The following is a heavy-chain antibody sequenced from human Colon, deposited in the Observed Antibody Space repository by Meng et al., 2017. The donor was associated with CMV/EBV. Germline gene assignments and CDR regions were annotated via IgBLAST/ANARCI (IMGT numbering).Heavy chain of an antibody. V-gene: IGHV1-2*02. CDR1: GYNFNNYG. CDR2: INLNSGGS. D-gene: IGHD3-16*02. CDR3: ARDGGYQSLGYYGMDV. Sequence: ASVKVSCKASGYNFNNYGINWVRQAPGQGLEFMGWINLNSGGSNSAQKFQDRVTMTRDTSISTAYMELNGLRSDDTALYYCARDGGYQSLGYYGMDVWGQGTTVTVSS. J-gene: IGHJ6*02.